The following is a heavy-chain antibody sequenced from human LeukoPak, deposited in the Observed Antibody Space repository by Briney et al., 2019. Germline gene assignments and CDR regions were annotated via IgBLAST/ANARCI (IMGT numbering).Heavy chain of an antibody. CDR3: ARGSRPGVQSE. J-gene: IGHJ4*02. CDR2: IYSGGST. D-gene: IGHD2-8*01. V-gene: IGHV3-53*01. Sequence: GGSLRLSCVVSGFSVSSNYMSWVLQAPGKGLEWVSVIYSGGSTLYADSVKGRFTLSRDTSKNILYLQMNSLRSEDTAVYYCARGSRPGVQSEWGQGTLVTVSS. CDR1: GFSVSSNY.